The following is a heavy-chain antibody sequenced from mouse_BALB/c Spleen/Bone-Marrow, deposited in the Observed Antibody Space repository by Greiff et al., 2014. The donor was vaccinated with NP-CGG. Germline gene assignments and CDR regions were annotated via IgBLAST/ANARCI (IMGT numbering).Heavy chain of an antibody. J-gene: IGHJ4*01. CDR2: INPDNDGT. CDR3: ARTMIYFYAMDY. V-gene: IGHV1-14*01. Sequence: RVESGASVKVSCKASGYTFTSFVMHWVKQKPGQGLEWIGYINPDNDGTKYNEKFKGKATLTSDKSSTTAYMELSSLTSEDSAVYYCARTMIYFYAMDYWGQGTSVTVSS. CDR1: GYTFTSFV. D-gene: IGHD2-4*01.